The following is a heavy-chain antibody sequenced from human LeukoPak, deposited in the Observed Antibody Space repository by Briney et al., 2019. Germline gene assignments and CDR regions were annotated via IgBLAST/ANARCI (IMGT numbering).Heavy chain of an antibody. CDR3: AGAYDS. V-gene: IGHV4-38-2*02. CDR2: IYHSGSP. CDR1: GSSISSGYH. Sequence: SETLSLTCTVSGSSISSGYHWGWIRQPPGKGLEWIGNIYHSGSPYYNLSLKSRVSISLDTSKNQFSLKLTSVTAADTAVYYCAGAYDSWGQGTLVTVSS. J-gene: IGHJ4*02. D-gene: IGHD3-16*01.